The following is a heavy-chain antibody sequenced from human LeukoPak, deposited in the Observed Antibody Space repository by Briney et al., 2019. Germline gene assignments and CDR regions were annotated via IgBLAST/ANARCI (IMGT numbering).Heavy chain of an antibody. J-gene: IGHJ3*02. CDR3: AREGSTTDAFDI. V-gene: IGHV1-69*05. Sequence: SVKVSCKASGGTFSSYAIIWVRQAPGQGLEWMGGIIPIFGTANYAQKFQGRVTITTDESTSTAYMELSSLRSEDTAVYYCAREGSTTDAFDIWGQGTMVTVSS. D-gene: IGHD4-11*01. CDR1: GGTFSSYA. CDR2: IIPIFGTA.